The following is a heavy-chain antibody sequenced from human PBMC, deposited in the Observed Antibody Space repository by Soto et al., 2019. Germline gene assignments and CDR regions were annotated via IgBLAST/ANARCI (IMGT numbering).Heavy chain of an antibody. CDR2: ISYDGDNE. V-gene: IGHV3-30*18. CDR3: AKGFGNYWAFDY. J-gene: IGHJ4*02. CDR1: GFSFSNYA. D-gene: IGHD1-26*01. Sequence: PGGSLRLSCAASGFSFSNYAMHWVRQAPGKGLEWLAIISYDGDNEYYADSVRGRFTISRDNSKNTLYLQTNNLRHEDTAVYDCAKGFGNYWAFDYWGQGTLVTVS.